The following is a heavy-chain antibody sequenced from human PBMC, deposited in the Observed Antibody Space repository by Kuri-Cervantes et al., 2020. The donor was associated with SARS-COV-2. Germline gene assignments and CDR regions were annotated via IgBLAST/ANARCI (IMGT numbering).Heavy chain of an antibody. CDR3: AKFIEARPDGGYYFDY. Sequence: ASVKVSCKVSGGTFSSYAISWVRQAPGQGLEWMGWINPYSGGTRYAQNFQGRVTLTRDTSISTAYMELSSLRSDDTAIYYCAKFIEARPDGGYYFDYWGQGTLVTVSS. V-gene: IGHV1-2*02. CDR1: GGTFSSYA. J-gene: IGHJ4*02. D-gene: IGHD6-6*01. CDR2: INPYSGGT.